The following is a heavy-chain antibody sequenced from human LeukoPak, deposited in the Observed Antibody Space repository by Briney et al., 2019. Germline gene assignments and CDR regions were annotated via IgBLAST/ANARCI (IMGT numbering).Heavy chain of an antibody. Sequence: GGSLRLSCAASGFTFNTYAMNWVRQVPGKGLEWVSGISANTYCADSVKGRFTISRDNSKNALYLQMNSLRAEDTAVYYCAKRLTVVGTSPWTDWGQGTLVTVSS. J-gene: IGHJ4*02. V-gene: IGHV3-23*01. CDR3: AKRLTVVGTSPWTD. CDR1: GFTFNTYA. D-gene: IGHD6-19*01. CDR2: ISANT.